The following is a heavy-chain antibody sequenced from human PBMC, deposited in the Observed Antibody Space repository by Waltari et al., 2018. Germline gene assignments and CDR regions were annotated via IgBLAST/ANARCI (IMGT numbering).Heavy chain of an antibody. D-gene: IGHD3-22*01. CDR1: DCTVSDYS. Sequence: QGQLAEAGGGVVEPGGSRGLSCVTPDCTVSDYSIPWVPQAPGQGLEWVTVISSDGDSERYEDSVKGRFAISRDNPGNTVYLQMNDLRAEDTGVYYCARDKEDRVDYWGQGILVSVSS. V-gene: IGHV3-30*09. CDR3: ARDKEDRVDY. CDR2: ISSDGDSE. J-gene: IGHJ4*02.